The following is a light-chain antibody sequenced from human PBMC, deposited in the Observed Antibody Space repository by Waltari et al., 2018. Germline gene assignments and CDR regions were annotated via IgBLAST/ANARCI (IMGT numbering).Light chain of an antibody. CDR2: KAS. CDR3: QKYNSYLIT. Sequence: DIQMTQSPSTLSASVRGRVTLTCRASQSISSWLAWYQQKPGKAPKLLIYKASSLESGVPSRFSGSGSGTEFTLTISSLQPDDFATYYCQKYNSYLITFGQGTRLEIK. CDR1: QSISSW. J-gene: IGKJ5*01. V-gene: IGKV1-5*03.